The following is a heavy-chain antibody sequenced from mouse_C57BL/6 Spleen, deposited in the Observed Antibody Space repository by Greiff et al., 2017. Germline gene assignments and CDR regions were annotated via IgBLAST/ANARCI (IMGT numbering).Heavy chain of an antibody. CDR3: ARRDYGSSYGIYAY. Sequence: VQLQQPGAELVKPGASVKMSCKASGYTFTSYWITWVKQRPGQGLEWIGDIYPGSGSTNYNEKFKSKATLTVDTSSSTAYMQLSSLTSEDSAVYYCARRDYGSSYGIYAYWGQGTLVTVSA. V-gene: IGHV1-55*01. CDR2: IYPGSGST. D-gene: IGHD1-1*01. J-gene: IGHJ3*01. CDR1: GYTFTSYW.